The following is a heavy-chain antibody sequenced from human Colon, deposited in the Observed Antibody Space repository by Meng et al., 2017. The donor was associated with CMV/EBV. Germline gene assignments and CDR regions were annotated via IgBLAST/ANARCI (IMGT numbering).Heavy chain of an antibody. D-gene: IGHD5-18*01. CDR3: ARGRNVDTAMNFDY. V-gene: IGHV4-34*01. CDR1: GGSFSGYY. Sequence: SETLSLTCAVYGGSFSGYYWSWIRQPPGKGLEWIGEINHSGSTNYNPSLKSRVTISVDTSKNQFSLKLSSVTAADTAVYYCARGRNVDTAMNFDYWGQGTLVTVSS. CDR2: INHSGST. J-gene: IGHJ4*02.